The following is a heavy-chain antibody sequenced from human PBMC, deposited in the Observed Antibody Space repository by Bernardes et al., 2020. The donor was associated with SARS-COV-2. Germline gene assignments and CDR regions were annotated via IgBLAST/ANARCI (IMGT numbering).Heavy chain of an antibody. V-gene: IGHV3-74*01. D-gene: IGHD3-10*01. Sequence: GGSLRLSCAASGFTFSTYWMHWGRQVPGKGLVWVSRITPNGGSTDYADSVKGRFTISRDNARNTAYLEMNSLRVEDTAVYYWATGGDGATAPGMAVWGQGTAVTVSS. CDR1: GFTFSTYW. CDR3: ATGGDGATAPGMAV. CDR2: ITPNGGST. J-gene: IGHJ6*02.